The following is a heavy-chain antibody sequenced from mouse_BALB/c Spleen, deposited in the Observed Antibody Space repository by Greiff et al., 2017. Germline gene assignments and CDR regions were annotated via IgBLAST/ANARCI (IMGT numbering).Heavy chain of an antibody. Sequence: EVQRVESGGGLVQPGGSRKLSCAASGFTFSDYGMAWVRQAPGKGPEWVAFISNLAYSIYYADTVTGRFTISRENAKNTLYLEMSSLRSEDTAMYYCARVTGGYAMDYWGQGTSVTVSS. CDR2: ISNLAYSI. D-gene: IGHD4-1*01. CDR1: GFTFSDYG. CDR3: ARVTGGYAMDY. J-gene: IGHJ4*01. V-gene: IGHV5-15*02.